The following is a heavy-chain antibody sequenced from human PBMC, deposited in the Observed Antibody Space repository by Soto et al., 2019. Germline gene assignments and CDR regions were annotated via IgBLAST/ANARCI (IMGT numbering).Heavy chain of an antibody. CDR3: ARYKNTEYFQH. J-gene: IGHJ1*01. V-gene: IGHV4-59*12. D-gene: IGHD1-20*01. CDR1: GGSSSSYY. Sequence: PSETLSLTCTVSGGSSSSYYWSWIRQPPGKGLEWIGYIYYSGSTYYNPSLKSRVTISVDTSKNQFSLKLSSVTAADTAVYYCARYKNTEYFQHWGQGTLVTVSS. CDR2: IYYSGST.